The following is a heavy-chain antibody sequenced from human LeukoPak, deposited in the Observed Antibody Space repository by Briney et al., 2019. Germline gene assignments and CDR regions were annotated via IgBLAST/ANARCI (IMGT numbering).Heavy chain of an antibody. D-gene: IGHD4-23*01. CDR1: GFTVSSNY. CDR2: IYYSGST. V-gene: IGHV4-59*05. CDR3: APSYGGNSIPPFDY. Sequence: GSLRLSCAASGFTVSSNYMSWVRQPPGKGLEWIGSIYYSGSTYYNPSLKSRVTISVDTSKNQFSLKLSSVTAADTAVYYCAPSYGGNSIPPFDYWGQGTLVTVSS. J-gene: IGHJ4*02.